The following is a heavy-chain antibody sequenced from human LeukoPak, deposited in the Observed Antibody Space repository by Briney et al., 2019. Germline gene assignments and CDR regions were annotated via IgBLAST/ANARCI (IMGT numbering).Heavy chain of an antibody. Sequence: GGSLRLFCAASGFTFDDYGMIWVPQAPGKGLAWVSGIKWNGSSTGYADSVKGRFTISRDNAKNYLYLQMNSQRAEDTALYHCARDPGGLDYWGQGTLVTVSS. V-gene: IGHV3-20*01. CDR2: IKWNGSST. J-gene: IGHJ4*02. D-gene: IGHD2-8*02. CDR1: GFTFDDYG. CDR3: ARDPGGLDY.